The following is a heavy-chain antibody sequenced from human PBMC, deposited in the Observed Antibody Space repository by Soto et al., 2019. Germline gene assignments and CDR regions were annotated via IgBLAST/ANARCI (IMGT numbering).Heavy chain of an antibody. V-gene: IGHV3-23*01. CDR3: AKGRVGSGFLNWFDP. J-gene: IGHJ5*02. CDR1: GFTFSSYA. Sequence: EVQLLESGGGLVQPGGSLRLSCAASGFTFSSYAMTWVRQAPGKGLEWVSSISASGGTTYYAYSVKGRFTISRDNSKNTLDLQMDSLRAEDTALYYCAKGRVGSGFLNWFDPWGQGTLVTVSS. D-gene: IGHD3-10*01. CDR2: ISASGGTT.